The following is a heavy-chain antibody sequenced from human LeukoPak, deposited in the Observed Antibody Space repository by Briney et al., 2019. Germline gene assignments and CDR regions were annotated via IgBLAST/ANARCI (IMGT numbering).Heavy chain of an antibody. J-gene: IGHJ3*02. V-gene: IGHV3-23*01. CDR2: ISGSGGST. CDR1: GFTFSSYA. Sequence: GGSLRLSCAASGFTFSSYAISWVRQAPGKGLEWVSAISGSGGSTYYADSVKGRFTISRDNSKNTMHLQMNSLRAEDTAVYYCAKDSGDGFGESYDAFDIWGQGTMVTVSS. CDR3: AKDSGDGFGESYDAFDI. D-gene: IGHD3-10*01.